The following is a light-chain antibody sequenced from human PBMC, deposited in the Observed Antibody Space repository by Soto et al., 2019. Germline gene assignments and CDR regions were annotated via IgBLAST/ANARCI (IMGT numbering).Light chain of an antibody. Sequence: QLVLTQPPSASGTPGQRVTISCSGSSSNFGNNYVYWYQHLPGTAPKLLIYRDVQRPSGVPDRFSGSKSGTSASLAISGLRSEDEADYYCAAWDDSLHGPVFGGGTQLTVL. V-gene: IGLV1-47*01. CDR3: AAWDDSLHGPV. J-gene: IGLJ3*02. CDR1: SSNFGNNY. CDR2: RDV.